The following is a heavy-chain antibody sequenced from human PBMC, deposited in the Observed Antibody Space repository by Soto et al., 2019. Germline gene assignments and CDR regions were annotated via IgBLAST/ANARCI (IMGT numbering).Heavy chain of an antibody. J-gene: IGHJ4*02. CDR2: IKSKTDGGTT. V-gene: IGHV3-15*01. CDR1: GFTFSNAW. D-gene: IGHD3-16*02. CDR3: SEGIWGSYRLDY. Sequence: GSLRLSCAASGFTFSNAWMSWVRQAPGKGLEWVGRIKSKTDGGTTDYAAPVRGRFTISRDDSKNTLYLQMNSLKTEDTAVYYCSEGIWGSYRLDYWGQGTLVTVSS.